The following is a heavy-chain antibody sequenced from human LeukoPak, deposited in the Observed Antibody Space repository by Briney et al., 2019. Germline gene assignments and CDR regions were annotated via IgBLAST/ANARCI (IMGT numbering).Heavy chain of an antibody. CDR1: GFTFSTYS. D-gene: IGHD1-26*01. CDR3: EKDFIGCYYRGAGYLTY. CDR2: ISDNGSSK. Sequence: GGSLRLSCAASGFTFSTYSMSWVRQAPGKGLEWVLYISDNGSSKYYADSVKGRFTISRDNTKNTLFLQMNSLRVEDTAVYYFEKDFIGCYYRGAGYLTYWGRGKLATVSS. V-gene: IGHV3-23*01. J-gene: IGHJ4*02.